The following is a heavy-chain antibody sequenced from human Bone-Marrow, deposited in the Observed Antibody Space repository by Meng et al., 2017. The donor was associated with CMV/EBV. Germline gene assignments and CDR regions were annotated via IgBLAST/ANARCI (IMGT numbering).Heavy chain of an antibody. CDR2: INPNSGAT. V-gene: IGHV1-2*02. J-gene: IGHJ4*02. D-gene: IGHD7-27*01. CDR3: ARALTGREDY. Sequence: KVSCKAYGYTFTVSYMHWVRQAPGRGLEWMGSINPNSGATSYARKFQGRVTMTRDTSISTAYMELSSLMSDDTAVYYCARALTGREDYWGQGTLVTVSS. CDR1: GYTFTVSY.